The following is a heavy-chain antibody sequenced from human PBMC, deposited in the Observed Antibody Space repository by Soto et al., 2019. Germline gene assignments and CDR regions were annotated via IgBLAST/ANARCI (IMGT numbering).Heavy chain of an antibody. CDR2: IRGDGGQT. V-gene: IGHV3-23*01. CDR3: ARDVGLDSDDFFAY. CDR1: GFTFTSYG. J-gene: IGHJ4*02. Sequence: SLRLSCTASGFTFTSYGMGWVRQAPGKGLQWVSTIRGDGGQTHYTDSVKGRFSISRDNSKNTVYLQMDSLRAEDTAMYFCARDVGLDSDDFFAYWGQGTQVTVSS. D-gene: IGHD3-9*01.